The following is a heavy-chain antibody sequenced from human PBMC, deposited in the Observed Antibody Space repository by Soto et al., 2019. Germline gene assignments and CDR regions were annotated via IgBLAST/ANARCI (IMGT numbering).Heavy chain of an antibody. V-gene: IGHV3-74*01. Sequence: GGSLRLSCTASGFIFTRHWMNWVRQAPGEGPVWVSRISGGGTSTYYADSVRGRFTISRDNAKNTLYLHMNSLRGEDTAVYFCAREVSAEISAIRYFDPWGQGTLVTVSS. D-gene: IGHD1-1*01. J-gene: IGHJ5*02. CDR3: AREVSAEISAIRYFDP. CDR1: GFIFTRHW. CDR2: ISGGGTST.